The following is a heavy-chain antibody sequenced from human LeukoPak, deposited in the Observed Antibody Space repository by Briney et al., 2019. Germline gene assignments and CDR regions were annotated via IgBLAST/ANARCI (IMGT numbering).Heavy chain of an antibody. CDR2: ISYDGSNK. CDR1: GFTFSSYG. D-gene: IGHD6-13*01. V-gene: IGHV3-30*18. Sequence: GGSLRLSCAASGFTFSSYGMHWVRQAPGKGLEWVAVISYDGSNKYYADSVKGRFTISRDNSKNTLYLQMNSLRAEDTAVYYCAKDLIPLVAAAGAALYWGQGTLVTVSS. J-gene: IGHJ4*02. CDR3: AKDLIPLVAAAGAALY.